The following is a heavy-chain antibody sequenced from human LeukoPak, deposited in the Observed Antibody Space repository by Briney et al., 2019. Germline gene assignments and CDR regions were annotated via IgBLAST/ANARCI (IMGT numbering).Heavy chain of an antibody. CDR1: GYTLTELS. CDR3: ARDSHEYSGSYYIY. V-gene: IGHV1-24*01. CDR2: FDPEDGET. Sequence: ASVKVSCKVSGYTLTELSMHWVRRAPGKGLEWMGGFDPEDGETIYAQKFQGRVTMTEDTSTDTAYMELSSLRSEDTAVYYCARDSHEYSGSYYIYWGQGTLVTVSS. J-gene: IGHJ4*02. D-gene: IGHD1-26*01.